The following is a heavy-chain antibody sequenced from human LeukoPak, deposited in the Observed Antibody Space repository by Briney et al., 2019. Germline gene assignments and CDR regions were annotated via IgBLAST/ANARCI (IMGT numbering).Heavy chain of an antibody. CDR1: GYSISSGYY. V-gene: IGHV4-38-2*02. CDR2: IYHSGST. CDR3: ARTIAVAGMDV. J-gene: IGHJ6*03. Sequence: PSETLSLTCTVSGYSISSGYYWGWIRQPPGKGLEWIGSIYHSGSTYYNPSLKSRVTISVDTSKNQFSLKLSSVTAADTAVYCCARTIAVAGMDVWGKGTTVTVSS. D-gene: IGHD6-19*01.